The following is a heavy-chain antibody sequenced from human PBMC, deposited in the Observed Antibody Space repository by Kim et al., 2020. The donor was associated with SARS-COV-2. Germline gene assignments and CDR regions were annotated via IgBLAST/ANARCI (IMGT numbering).Heavy chain of an antibody. D-gene: IGHD6-19*01. Sequence: SETLSLTCAVSGCSISSSNWWSWVRQPPGKGLEWIGEIYHSGSTNYNPSLKSRVTISVDKSKNQFSLKLSSVTAADTAVYYCARGGDSSGSPFDYWGQGTLVTVSS. CDR1: GCSISSSNW. J-gene: IGHJ4*02. CDR2: IYHSGST. V-gene: IGHV4-4*02. CDR3: ARGGDSSGSPFDY.